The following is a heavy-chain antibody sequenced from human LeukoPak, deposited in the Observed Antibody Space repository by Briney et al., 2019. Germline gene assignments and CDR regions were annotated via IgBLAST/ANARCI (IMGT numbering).Heavy chain of an antibody. CDR1: GFTFSSYG. J-gene: IGHJ4*02. CDR2: ISHDGNNK. CDR3: ARDRKSTWSFDY. Sequence: PGGSLRLSCAASGFTFSSYGMHWVRQAPGKGLEWVVVISHDGNNKHYADSVKGRFTISRDNSKNTLYLQMNSLRPEDTAVYSCARDRKSTWSFDYWGQGILVTVSS. D-gene: IGHD6-13*01. V-gene: IGHV3-30*03.